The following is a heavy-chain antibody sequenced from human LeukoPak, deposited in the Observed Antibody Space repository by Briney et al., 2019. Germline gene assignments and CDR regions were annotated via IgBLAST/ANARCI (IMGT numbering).Heavy chain of an antibody. D-gene: IGHD5-12*01. Sequence: SETLSLTCTVSSVSISTYYWSWIRQPPAKGLEWIGYIYYKGNTNYNPSLRGRVTISFDTPKNQFSLKLSSVTAADTAVYYCARSGRPTSWFDPWGQGTLVTVSS. CDR3: ARSGRPTSWFDP. J-gene: IGHJ5*02. V-gene: IGHV4-59*01. CDR1: SVSISTYY. CDR2: IYYKGNT.